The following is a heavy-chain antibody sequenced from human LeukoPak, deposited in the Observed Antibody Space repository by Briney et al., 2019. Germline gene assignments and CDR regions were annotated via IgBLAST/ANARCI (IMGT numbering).Heavy chain of an antibody. V-gene: IGHV1-69*05. Sequence: GASVKVSCKASGGTFSSYAISWVRQAPGQGLEWMGGIIPIFGTANYAQKFQGRVTITTDESTSTAYMELSSLGSEDTAVYYCARGRPLRYFDWLLGGLDYWGQGTLVTVSS. D-gene: IGHD3-9*01. CDR2: IIPIFGTA. CDR1: GGTFSSYA. J-gene: IGHJ4*02. CDR3: ARGRPLRYFDWLLGGLDY.